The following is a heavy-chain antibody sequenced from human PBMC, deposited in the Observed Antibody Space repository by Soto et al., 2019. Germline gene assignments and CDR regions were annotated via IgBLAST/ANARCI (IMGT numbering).Heavy chain of an antibody. Sequence: SETLSLTCAVYGGSFSGYYWSWIRQPPGKGLEWIGEINHSGSTNYNPSLKSRVTISVDTSKNQFSLKLSSVTAADTAVYYCARGPRGLVVITTRGAFDIWGQGTMVTVSS. CDR3: ARGPRGLVVITTRGAFDI. V-gene: IGHV4-34*01. J-gene: IGHJ3*02. CDR2: INHSGST. D-gene: IGHD3-22*01. CDR1: GGSFSGYY.